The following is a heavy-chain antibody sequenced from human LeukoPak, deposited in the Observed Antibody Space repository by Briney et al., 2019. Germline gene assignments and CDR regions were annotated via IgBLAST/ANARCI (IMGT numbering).Heavy chain of an antibody. D-gene: IGHD3-9*01. V-gene: IGHV3-30*03. CDR1: GFTFSSYW. CDR3: ARSPHILTGENFDY. J-gene: IGHJ4*02. CDR2: ISYDGSNE. Sequence: GGSLRLSCAASGFTFSSYWMSWVRQAPGKGLEWVAIISYDGSNEYYADSVKGRFTISRDNSKNTLYLQMNSLRAADTAVYYCARSPHILTGENFDYWGQGTLLTVSS.